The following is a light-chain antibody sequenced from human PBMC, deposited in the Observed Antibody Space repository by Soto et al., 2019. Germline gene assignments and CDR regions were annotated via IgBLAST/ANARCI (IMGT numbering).Light chain of an antibody. CDR3: QQRYSFPLT. Sequence: DIQMTQSPSSLSASVGDRVNITCRASQNINSYLSWYQHKPGKAPKFLIYTVSGLQSGVPSRFSGSESWTEFTLTISSLQPEDFATYYCQQRYSFPLTFGGGTNVEIK. CDR1: QNINSY. CDR2: TVS. J-gene: IGKJ4*01. V-gene: IGKV1-39*01.